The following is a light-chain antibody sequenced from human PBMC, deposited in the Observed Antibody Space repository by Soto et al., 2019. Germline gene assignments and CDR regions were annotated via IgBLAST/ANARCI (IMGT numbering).Light chain of an antibody. Sequence: EIVLTQSPATLSLSPGERATLSCRAGQSVSLSLAWYQMRPGQPPRLLIYDTSTRAPGISARFSGSGSGTEFTLTISSLQSEDFAVYYCQEYIQWPPGMFGPGTKVDIK. CDR1: QSVSLS. V-gene: IGKV3-15*01. CDR2: DTS. J-gene: IGKJ1*01. CDR3: QEYIQWPPGM.